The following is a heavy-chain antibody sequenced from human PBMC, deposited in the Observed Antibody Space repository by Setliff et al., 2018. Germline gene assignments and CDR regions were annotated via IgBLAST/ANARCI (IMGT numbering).Heavy chain of an antibody. Sequence: ETLSLTCAVSGGSISSSNWWSWVRQPPGKALEWLAHIFSNDEKSYSTSLKSRLTISKDTSKSQVVLTMTNMDPVDTATYYCARCITIFGVVIPNAFDYWGQGTLVTVSS. CDR1: GGSISSSNW. D-gene: IGHD3-3*01. CDR2: IFSNDEK. J-gene: IGHJ4*02. CDR3: ARCITIFGVVIPNAFDY. V-gene: IGHV2-26*01.